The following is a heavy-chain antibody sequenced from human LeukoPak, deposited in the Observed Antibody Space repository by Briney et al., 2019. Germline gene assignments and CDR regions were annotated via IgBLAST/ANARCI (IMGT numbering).Heavy chain of an antibody. J-gene: IGHJ5*02. Sequence: SETLSLTCTVSGGSFSSSSYYWGWIRQPPGKGLVWIGSIYYSWVTYYTPSLKRRVTISVETPKNQFSLKLSSVTAADTAVYYCASLAYCSGGSCYPGNWFDPWGQGTLVTVSS. CDR2: IYYSWVT. V-gene: IGHV4-39*01. CDR3: ASLAYCSGGSCYPGNWFDP. CDR1: GGSFSSSSYY. D-gene: IGHD2-15*01.